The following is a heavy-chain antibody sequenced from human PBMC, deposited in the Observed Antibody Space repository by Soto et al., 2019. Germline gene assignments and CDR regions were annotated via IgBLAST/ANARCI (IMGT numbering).Heavy chain of an antibody. D-gene: IGHD1-26*01. CDR3: AQSVGAIDSDYFYYGMDV. CDR1: GGTFSSYA. CDR2: IIPIFGTA. J-gene: IGHJ6*02. Sequence: SVKVSCKASGGTFSSYAISWVRQAPGQGFEWMGGIIPIFGTANYAQKFQGRVTITADESTSTAYMELSSLRSEDTAVYYCAQSVGAIDSDYFYYGMDVWGQGTTVTVSS. V-gene: IGHV1-69*13.